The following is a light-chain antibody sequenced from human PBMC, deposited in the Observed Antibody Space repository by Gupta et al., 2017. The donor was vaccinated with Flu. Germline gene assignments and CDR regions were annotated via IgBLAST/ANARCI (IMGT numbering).Light chain of an antibody. V-gene: IGKV3-11*01. CDR3: QQRDKWPLIT. CDR2: DAS. J-gene: IGKJ5*01. CDR1: QSVKWY. Sequence: DRATLAGRARQSVKWYLAWYQQKPGQPPRLIIYDASNRATGIPARFSGSGSGTDFTLTISSLEPEDFAFYYCQQRDKWPLITFGQGTRLEIK.